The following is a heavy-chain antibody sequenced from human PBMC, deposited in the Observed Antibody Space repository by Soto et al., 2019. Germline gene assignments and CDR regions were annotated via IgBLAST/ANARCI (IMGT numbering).Heavy chain of an antibody. CDR1: GFTFSSYA. CDR2: ISGTGRVT. V-gene: IGHV3-23*01. CDR3: EKEVHYDIVTGSDYFDQ. Sequence: EEQLLESGGGLVQPGGSLKISCAVAGFTFSSYAMSWVRQAPGKGLEWVSGISGTGRVTNYAESVKGRFTISRDNHKNTLYLEMKSLRAEDTAVYYCEKEVHYDIVTGSDYFDQWGQGTLVTVS. D-gene: IGHD3-9*01. J-gene: IGHJ1*01.